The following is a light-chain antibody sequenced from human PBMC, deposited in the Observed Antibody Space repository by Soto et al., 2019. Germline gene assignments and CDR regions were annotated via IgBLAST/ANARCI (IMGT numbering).Light chain of an antibody. CDR3: QQRSNWPLT. J-gene: IGKJ4*01. Sequence: EIVLTQSPATLSLSPGERATLSCRASQSVSSYLAWYQQKPGQAPRLLIYDASNRATGIPARFSGSGSGTDFTLTFSSLEPEDFAVYYCQQRSNWPLTFGGGTKVDI. CDR1: QSVSSY. V-gene: IGKV3-11*01. CDR2: DAS.